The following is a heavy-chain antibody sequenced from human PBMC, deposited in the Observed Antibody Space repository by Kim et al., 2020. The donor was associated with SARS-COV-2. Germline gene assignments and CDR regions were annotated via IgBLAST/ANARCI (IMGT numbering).Heavy chain of an antibody. CDR1: GFSFSNYW. J-gene: IGHJ5*02. D-gene: IGHD3-3*01. V-gene: IGHV3-74*01. Sequence: GGSLRLSCAASGFSFSNYWMHWVRRVPGKGLVWVSRINGDGSFTAYADSVKGRFTVSRDNAKNTLYLQVNRLRVENTAVYYCARSLFDFGSGYRWFDPWGLGTQVTVSS. CDR2: INGDGSFT. CDR3: ARSLFDFGSGYRWFDP.